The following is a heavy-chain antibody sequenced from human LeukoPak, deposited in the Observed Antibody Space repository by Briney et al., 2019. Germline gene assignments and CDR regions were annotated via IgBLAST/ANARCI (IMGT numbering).Heavy chain of an antibody. CDR2: ISGSGGST. D-gene: IGHD3-22*01. J-gene: IGHJ4*02. CDR1: GFTFSSYA. Sequence: GGSLRLSCAASGFTFSSYAMSWVRQAPGKGLEWVSAISGSGGSTYYADSVKGRFTIFRDNSKNTLYLQMNSLRAEDTAAYYCAKMALVYYDSSGYYYTYFDYWGQGTLVTVSS. V-gene: IGHV3-23*01. CDR3: AKMALVYYDSSGYYYTYFDY.